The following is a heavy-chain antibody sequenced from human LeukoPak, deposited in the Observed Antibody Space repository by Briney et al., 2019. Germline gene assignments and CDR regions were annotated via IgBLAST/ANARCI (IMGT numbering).Heavy chain of an antibody. CDR3: ARVPWYSGSYPVGAFDI. CDR2: ISAYNGNT. Sequence: ASVKVSCKASGYTFTSYGISWVRQAPGQGLEWMGWISAYNGNTNYAQKLQGRVTMTTDTSTSTAYMELRSLRSDDTAVYYCARVPWYSGSYPVGAFDIWGQGTTVTVSS. D-gene: IGHD1-26*01. J-gene: IGHJ3*02. CDR1: GYTFTSYG. V-gene: IGHV1-18*01.